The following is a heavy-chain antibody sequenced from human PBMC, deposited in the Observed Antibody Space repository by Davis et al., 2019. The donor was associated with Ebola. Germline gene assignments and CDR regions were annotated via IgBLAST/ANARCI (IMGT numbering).Heavy chain of an antibody. Sequence: SETLSLTCTVSSDSISSTSYFWAWIRQPPGKGLEWIGSVHYIGSTYYNPSLKSRVTISVDTFKNQFSLKLSSVTAADTAVYYCARRDKSSSWSTWDYFDYWGQGTLVTVSS. CDR2: VHYIGST. V-gene: IGHV4-39*01. D-gene: IGHD6-13*01. CDR1: SDSISSTSYF. J-gene: IGHJ4*02. CDR3: ARRDKSSSWSTWDYFDY.